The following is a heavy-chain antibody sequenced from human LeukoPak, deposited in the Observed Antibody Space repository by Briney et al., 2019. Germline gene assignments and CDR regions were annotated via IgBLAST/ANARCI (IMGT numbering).Heavy chain of an antibody. D-gene: IGHD3-22*01. V-gene: IGHV4-59*01. J-gene: IGHJ5*02. CDR2: LYYSGNI. CDR3: ARDPSNYYSSNGYYDGWFDP. Sequence: SETLSLTCTVSGGSISSYYWSWIRQPPGKGLEWIGYLYYSGNINYNPALKSRVTISGDTSKNQFSLKLTSVTAADTAVYYCARDPSNYYSSNGYYDGWFDPWGQGTLVTVSS. CDR1: GGSISSYY.